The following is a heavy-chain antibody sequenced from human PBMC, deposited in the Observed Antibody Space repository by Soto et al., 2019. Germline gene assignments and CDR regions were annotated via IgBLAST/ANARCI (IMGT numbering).Heavy chain of an antibody. V-gene: IGHV4-34*01. CDR2: INHSGST. CDR1: GGSFSGYY. Sequence: SETLSLTCAVYGGSFSGYYWSWIRQPPGKGLEWIGEINHSGSTNYNPSLKSRVTISVDTSKNQFSLKLSSVTAADTAVYYCARARGYSYGTFDYWGQGTLVTVSS. D-gene: IGHD5-18*01. CDR3: ARARGYSYGTFDY. J-gene: IGHJ4*02.